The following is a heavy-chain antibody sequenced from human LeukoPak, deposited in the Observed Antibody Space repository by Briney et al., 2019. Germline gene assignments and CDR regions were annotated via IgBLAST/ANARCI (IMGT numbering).Heavy chain of an antibody. CDR2: INAGNDNT. Sequence: ASVKVSCKASGYTFTSYAMHWVRQAPGQRLEWMGWINAGNDNTKYSQKFQGRVTITRDTSASTAYMELSSLRPEDTAVYYCARDLGYCTGGTCYPSWFDPWGQGTLVTVSS. J-gene: IGHJ5*02. V-gene: IGHV1-3*01. CDR3: ARDLGYCTGGTCYPSWFDP. D-gene: IGHD2-15*01. CDR1: GYTFTSYA.